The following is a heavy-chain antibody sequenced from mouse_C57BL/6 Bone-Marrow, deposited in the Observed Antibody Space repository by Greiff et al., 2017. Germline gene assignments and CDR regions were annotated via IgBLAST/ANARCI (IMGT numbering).Heavy chain of an antibody. CDR1: GYTFTSYW. D-gene: IGHD2-5*01. J-gene: IGHJ3*01. Sequence: VKLVESGAELAKPGASVKLSCKASGYTFTSYWMHWVKQRPGQGLEWIGYINPSSGYTKYNQKFKDKATLTADKSSSTAYMQLSSLTYEDSAVYYCARSNYSKYEVFAYWGQGTLVTVSA. CDR3: ARSNYSKYEVFAY. V-gene: IGHV1-7*01. CDR2: INPSSGYT.